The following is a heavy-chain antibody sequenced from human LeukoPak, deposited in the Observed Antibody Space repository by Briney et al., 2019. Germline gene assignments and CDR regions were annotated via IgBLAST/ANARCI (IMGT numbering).Heavy chain of an antibody. CDR2: ISWNSGSI. CDR1: GFTFSSYA. D-gene: IGHD3-3*01. V-gene: IGHV3-9*01. J-gene: IGHJ6*02. Sequence: PGGSLRLSCAASGFTFSSYAMSWVRQAPGKGLEWVSGISWNSGSIGYADSVKGRFTISRDNAKNSLYLQMNSLRAEDTALYYCATLKGFLEWSQPSNFYYYGMDVWGQGTTVTVSS. CDR3: ATLKGFLEWSQPSNFYYYGMDV.